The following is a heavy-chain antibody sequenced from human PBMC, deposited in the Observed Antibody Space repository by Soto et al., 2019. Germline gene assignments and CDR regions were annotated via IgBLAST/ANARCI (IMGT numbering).Heavy chain of an antibody. CDR1: GGDFKNYG. CDR3: AREIAATGFQF. J-gene: IGHJ4*02. CDR2: IVPVFGSA. D-gene: IGHD2-21*01. Sequence: QVQLVQSGAEVKKPGSSVKVSCETSGGDFKNYGISWVRQAPGQGLEWMGGIVPVFGSAKYGQIYQXWLTVTADEGTSTTYMELSGLKAEETAVYYCAREIAATGFQFWGQGTLVMVSS. V-gene: IGHV1-69*12.